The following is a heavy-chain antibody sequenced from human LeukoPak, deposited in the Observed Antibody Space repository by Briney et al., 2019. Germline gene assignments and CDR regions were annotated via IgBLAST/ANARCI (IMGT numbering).Heavy chain of an antibody. CDR2: LYIGGDT. D-gene: IGHD5-18*01. V-gene: IGHV3-53*01. Sequence: ESGGSLRLSCAASGLAVSSNYMSWVRQAPGKGLEWVSALYIGGDTYYADSVRGRFTISRDNSKNTLYLQMNSLRAEDTAIYYCTTAAGYNYGQYWGQGTLVTVSS. J-gene: IGHJ4*02. CDR3: TTAAGYNYGQY. CDR1: GLAVSSNY.